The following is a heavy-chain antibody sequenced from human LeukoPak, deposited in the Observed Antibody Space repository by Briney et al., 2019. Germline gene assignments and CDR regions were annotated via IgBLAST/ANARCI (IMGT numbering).Heavy chain of an antibody. Sequence: GGSLRLSCAASGFTFSTYAMNWVRQAPGKGLEWGATVSVIHRGTNYADFVNGRFTIFRDNSKNTVYIHMNSLRAEDTAIYYCAKDLGGTFGVLGGFGYWGQGILVPVSS. CDR2: VSVIHRGT. D-gene: IGHD3-3*01. CDR3: AKDLGGTFGVLGGFGY. V-gene: IGHV3-23*01. J-gene: IGHJ4*02. CDR1: GFTFSTYA.